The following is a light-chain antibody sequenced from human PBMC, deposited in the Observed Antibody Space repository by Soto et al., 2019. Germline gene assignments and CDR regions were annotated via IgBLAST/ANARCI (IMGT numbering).Light chain of an antibody. CDR1: SSDVGGYNL. CDR3: YSYAGSYAFYV. Sequence: QSALTQPRPVAGAPGQAGTISCTGTSSDVGGYNLVSWYQQHPGKAPKLMIYDVSKRPSGVPDRFSGSKSGNTASLTISGLQAEDEADYYCYSYAGSYAFYVFGTGTKVTVL. V-gene: IGLV2-11*01. CDR2: DVS. J-gene: IGLJ1*01.